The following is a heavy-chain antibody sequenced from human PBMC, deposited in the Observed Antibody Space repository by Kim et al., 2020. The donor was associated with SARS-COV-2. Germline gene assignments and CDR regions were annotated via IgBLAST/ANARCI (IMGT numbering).Heavy chain of an antibody. Sequence: SETLSLTCAVYGGSFSGYYWSWIRQPPGKGLEWIGEINHSGSTNYNPSLKSRVTISVDTSKNQFSLKLSSVTAADTAVYYCARDRVLRTTLFDYWGQGTLVTVSS. D-gene: IGHD1-1*01. J-gene: IGHJ4*02. CDR3: ARDRVLRTTLFDY. CDR2: INHSGST. CDR1: GGSFSGYY. V-gene: IGHV4-34*01.